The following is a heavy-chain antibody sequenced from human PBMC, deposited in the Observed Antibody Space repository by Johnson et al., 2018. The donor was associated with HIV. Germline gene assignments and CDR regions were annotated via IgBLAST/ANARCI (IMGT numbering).Heavy chain of an antibody. CDR1: GFNVSNNY. CDR2: IYSGGTT. Sequence: VQLVESGGGLVQPGGSLRLSCAASGFNVSNNYLTWVRQAPGKGLEWVSVIYSGGTTYYADSVKGRFTVSRDNSKNTLNLQTNRLRAEDTAVYYCAKDLYSSSWLWAFDIWGQGTMVTVSS. CDR3: AKDLYSSSWLWAFDI. V-gene: IGHV3-66*01. J-gene: IGHJ3*02. D-gene: IGHD6-13*01.